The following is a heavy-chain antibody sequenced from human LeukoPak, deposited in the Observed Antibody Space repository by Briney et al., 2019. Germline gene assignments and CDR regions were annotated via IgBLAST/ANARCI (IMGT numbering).Heavy chain of an antibody. CDR2: ISWNSGSM. V-gene: IGHV3-9*01. CDR3: AERGSSWFFDY. J-gene: IGHJ4*02. D-gene: IGHD6-13*01. CDR1: GFSFADSA. Sequence: PGRSLRLSCAASGFSFADSAMHWVRQAPGKGLEWVSGISWNSGSMGYADSVKGRFTISRDNAKNSLYLQMNSLRAEDTALYYCAERGSSWFFDYWGQGTLVTVSS.